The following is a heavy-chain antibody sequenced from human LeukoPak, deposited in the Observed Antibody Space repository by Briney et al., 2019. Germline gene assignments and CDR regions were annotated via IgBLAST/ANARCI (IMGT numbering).Heavy chain of an antibody. CDR3: ARGGAYSSSYYYYMDV. V-gene: IGHV4-4*07. CDR2: IYTSGST. CDR1: GGSISSYY. J-gene: IGHJ6*03. Sequence: SETLSLTCTVSGGSISSYYWSWIRQPAGKGLEWIGRIYTSGSTNYNPSLKSRVTISVDKSKNQFSLKLSSVTAADTAVYYCARGGAYSSSYYYYMDVWGQGTLVTVSS. D-gene: IGHD6-6*01.